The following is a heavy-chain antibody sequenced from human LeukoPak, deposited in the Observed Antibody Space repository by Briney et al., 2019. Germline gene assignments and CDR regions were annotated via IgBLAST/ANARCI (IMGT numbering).Heavy chain of an antibody. D-gene: IGHD5-24*01. Sequence: AETLRLSCAASGFAFSDHYRSWIRRAPGKGLEWISFISNSGSAPYFAESVKGRFTISRGTARQSLYLQMDRLRAEDTAVYYCVRAPDGSSKVDFWGQGTLVTVSS. V-gene: IGHV3-11*04. CDR2: ISNSGSAP. CDR3: VRAPDGSSKVDF. J-gene: IGHJ4*02. CDR1: GFAFSDHY.